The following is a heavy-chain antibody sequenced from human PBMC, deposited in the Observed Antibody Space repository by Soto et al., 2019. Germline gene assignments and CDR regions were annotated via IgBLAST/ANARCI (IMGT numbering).Heavy chain of an antibody. J-gene: IGHJ4*02. V-gene: IGHV4-59*01. Sequence: SETLSLTCSVSGGSITGFYWSWIRQSPGKGLEWIGCSYFTGATSYNPSLKSRVSISVDTSKNQFFLNLRSVTAADTAVYYCARERIPRSGFDYWGQGALVTVSS. CDR1: GGSITGFY. CDR2: SYFTGAT. D-gene: IGHD1-26*01. CDR3: ARERIPRSGFDY.